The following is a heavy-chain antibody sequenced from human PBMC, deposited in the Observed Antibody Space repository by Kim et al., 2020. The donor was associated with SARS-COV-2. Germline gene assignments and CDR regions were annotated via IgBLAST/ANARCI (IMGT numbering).Heavy chain of an antibody. CDR3: ARDSMVRGVYDTKYYFDY. V-gene: IGHV1-69*13. J-gene: IGHJ4*02. D-gene: IGHD3-10*01. CDR1: GGTFSSYA. Sequence: SVKVSCKASGGTFSSYAISWVRQAPGQGLEWMGGIIPIFGTADYAQKFQGRVTITADESTSTAYMELSSLRSEDTAVYYCARDSMVRGVYDTKYYFDYWGQGTLVTVS. CDR2: IIPIFGTA.